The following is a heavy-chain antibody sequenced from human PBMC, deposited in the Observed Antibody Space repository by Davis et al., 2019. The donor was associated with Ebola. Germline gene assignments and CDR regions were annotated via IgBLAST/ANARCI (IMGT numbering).Heavy chain of an antibody. Sequence: PSETLSLTCAISGDSVSGSSGAWNWIRQSPSRGLEWLGRTYYSSKWCNESALSVKSRITISADTAKNQLSLHLDSVTPEDTAVYYCARGWLRSAFDQWGQGTLVTVSS. D-gene: IGHD5-12*01. CDR2: TYYSSKWCN. CDR1: GDSVSGSSGA. CDR3: ARGWLRSAFDQ. V-gene: IGHV6-1*01. J-gene: IGHJ4*02.